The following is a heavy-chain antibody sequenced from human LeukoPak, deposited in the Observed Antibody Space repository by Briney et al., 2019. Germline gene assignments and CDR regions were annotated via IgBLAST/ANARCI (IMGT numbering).Heavy chain of an antibody. Sequence: ASVKVSCKASGYTFTTYDINWVRQATGQGLEWMGWMNPNSGNTGYAQKFQGRVTLTRNTSIDTAYMELSSLGSEDTAVYYCARDGKGPLGNFDYWGQGTLVTVSS. CDR1: GYTFTTYD. CDR3: ARDGKGPLGNFDY. CDR2: MNPNSGNT. V-gene: IGHV1-8*01. J-gene: IGHJ4*02. D-gene: IGHD1-26*01.